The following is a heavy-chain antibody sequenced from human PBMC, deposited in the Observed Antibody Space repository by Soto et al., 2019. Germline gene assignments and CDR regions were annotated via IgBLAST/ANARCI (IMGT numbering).Heavy chain of an antibody. J-gene: IGHJ6*02. D-gene: IGHD6-19*01. CDR3: ARDGQGLAPYALDV. Sequence: QVQLVESGGGVAQPGRSLRLSCTVSGFTFSGHAMHWVRQAPGKGLEWVTQIWYDGSNKYYAESVKGRFTISRDNSKNPLYLQMDSLRVEGTAVYYCARDGQGLAPYALDVWGQGTSVTVSS. CDR2: IWYDGSNK. V-gene: IGHV3-33*01. CDR1: GFTFSGHA.